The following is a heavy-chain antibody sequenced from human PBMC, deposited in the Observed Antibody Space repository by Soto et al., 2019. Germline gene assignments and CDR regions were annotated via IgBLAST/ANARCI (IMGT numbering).Heavy chain of an antibody. Sequence: QVQLVQSGAEVQKPGSSVKVSCKASGGIFSTYAISWLRQAPGQGLEWMGGIIPLFGTPNYAQRFQGRVTIPADESTSTAYMELSRLRFEDRAVYYCARDRDDYGSGNYYNRIDFWGQGTLVTVSS. CDR1: GGIFSTYA. CDR3: ARDRDDYGSGNYYNRIDF. CDR2: IIPLFGTP. D-gene: IGHD3-10*01. J-gene: IGHJ4*02. V-gene: IGHV1-69*01.